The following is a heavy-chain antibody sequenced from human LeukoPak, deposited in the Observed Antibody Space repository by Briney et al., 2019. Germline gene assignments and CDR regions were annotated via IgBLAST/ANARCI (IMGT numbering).Heavy chain of an antibody. CDR1: GFTLSHYY. J-gene: IGHJ4*02. CDR3: ARQGSEIDY. Sequence: PGGSLRLSCAASGFTLSHYYMTWIRQAPGKGLEWLSCISSSGDTIYYADSVKGRFTVSRDNAENSLYLQMNSLRAEDTAMYYCARQGSEIDYWGQGILVTVSS. V-gene: IGHV3-11*01. CDR2: ISSSGDTI.